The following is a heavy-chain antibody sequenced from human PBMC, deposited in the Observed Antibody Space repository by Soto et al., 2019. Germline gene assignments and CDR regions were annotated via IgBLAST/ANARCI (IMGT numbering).Heavy chain of an antibody. CDR3: ARHGEYYDYIWGSYRYQRAFDI. Sequence: ASVKVSCKASGYTFTSYGISWVRQAPGQGLEWMGWISAYNGNTNYAQKLQGRVTMTTDTSTSTAYMELRSLRSDDTAVYYCARHGEYYDYIWGSYRYQRAFDIWGQGTSVTVSS. V-gene: IGHV1-18*01. CDR2: ISAYNGNT. D-gene: IGHD3-16*02. CDR1: GYTFTSYG. J-gene: IGHJ3*02.